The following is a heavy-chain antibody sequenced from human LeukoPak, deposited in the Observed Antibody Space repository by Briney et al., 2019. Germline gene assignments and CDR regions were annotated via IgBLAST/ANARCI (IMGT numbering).Heavy chain of an antibody. CDR2: IWYDGSNK. V-gene: IGHV3-33*01. CDR1: GFTFSSYG. CDR3: ARDLAVAGTAPDY. J-gene: IGHJ4*02. Sequence: GGSLRLSCAASGFTFSSYGMHWVRQAPGKGLEWVAVIWYDGSNKYYADSVKGRFTISRDNSKNTLYLQMNSLRAEDTAAYYCARDLAVAGTAPDYWGQGTLVTVSS. D-gene: IGHD6-19*01.